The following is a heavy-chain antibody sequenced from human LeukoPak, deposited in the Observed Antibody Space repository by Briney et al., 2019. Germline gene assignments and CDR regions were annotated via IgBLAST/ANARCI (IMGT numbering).Heavy chain of an antibody. CDR2: IYHSGST. D-gene: IGHD3-22*01. CDR1: GGSISSGGYS. J-gene: IGHJ6*02. Sequence: SETLSLTCAVSGGSISSGGYSWSWIRQPPGKGLGWIGYIYHSGSTYYNPSLKSRVTILVDRSKNQFSLKLSSVTAADTAVYYCARGRSGYYDSSGYYSGYYGMDVWGQGTTVTVSS. CDR3: ARGRSGYYDSSGYYSGYYGMDV. V-gene: IGHV4-30-2*01.